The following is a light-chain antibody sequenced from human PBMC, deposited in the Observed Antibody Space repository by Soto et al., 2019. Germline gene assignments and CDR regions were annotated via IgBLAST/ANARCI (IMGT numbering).Light chain of an antibody. CDR1: QSVNSN. Sequence: ETVMTQSPATLSVSPGERATLSCRASQSVNSNLAWYQQKLGQAPRVLIYGASTRATGIPARFSGSGSGTEFILIISSLQSEDFDLYYCQEYNTWPWTLGQGTKVDI. CDR2: GAS. V-gene: IGKV3-15*01. J-gene: IGKJ1*01. CDR3: QEYNTWPWT.